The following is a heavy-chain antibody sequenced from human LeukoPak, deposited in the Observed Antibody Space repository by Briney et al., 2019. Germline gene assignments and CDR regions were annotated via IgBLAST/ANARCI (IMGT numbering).Heavy chain of an antibody. CDR1: GFTFSSYG. CDR3: ARDRGIAAAGTDY. Sequence: QAGGSLRLSCAASGFTFSSYGMHWVRQAPGKGLEWVAVIWYDGSNKYYADSVKGRFTISRDNSNNTLYLQMNSLRAEDAAVYYCARDRGIAAAGTDYWGQGTLVSVSS. D-gene: IGHD6-13*01. V-gene: IGHV3-33*08. CDR2: IWYDGSNK. J-gene: IGHJ4*02.